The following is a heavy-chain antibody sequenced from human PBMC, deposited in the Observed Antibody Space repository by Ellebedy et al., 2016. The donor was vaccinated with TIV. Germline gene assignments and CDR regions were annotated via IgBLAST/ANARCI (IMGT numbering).Heavy chain of an antibody. J-gene: IGHJ6*02. CDR2: MNPNSGNT. V-gene: IGHV1-8*03. Sequence: AASVKVSCKASGYTFTIYFIHWVRQATGQGLEWMGWMNPNSGNTGYAQKFQGRVTITRNTSISTAYMELSSLRSEDTAVYYCARVYGSGSYIYYYYGMDVWGQGTTVTVSS. CDR3: ARVYGSGSYIYYYYGMDV. CDR1: GYTFTIYF. D-gene: IGHD3-10*01.